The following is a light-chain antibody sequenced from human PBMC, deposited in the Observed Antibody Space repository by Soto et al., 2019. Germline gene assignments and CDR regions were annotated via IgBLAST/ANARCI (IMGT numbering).Light chain of an antibody. CDR2: GAS. V-gene: IGKV3-20*01. CDR3: QQYGGSPLT. Sequence: PGDTATLSCRASQSVPTDYLAWYQQKPGQAPSLLIYGASRRATGIPDRFSGSGSGTDFTLSIRLEPEDFAVYFCQQYGGSPLTFVGGTKVEI. J-gene: IGKJ4*01. CDR1: QSVPTDY.